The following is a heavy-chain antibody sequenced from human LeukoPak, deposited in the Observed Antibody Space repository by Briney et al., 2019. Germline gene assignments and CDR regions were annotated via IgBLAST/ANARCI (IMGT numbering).Heavy chain of an antibody. CDR1: GFTFDDYG. V-gene: IGHV3-7*01. CDR2: IKQDGSEK. D-gene: IGHD5-24*01. Sequence: GGSLRLSCAASGFTFDDYGMSWVRQAPGKGLEWVANIKQDGSEKYYVDSVKGRFTISRDNAKNSLYLQMNSLRAEDTAVYYCARVLSEMATPVDYWGQGTLVTVSS. CDR3: ARVLSEMATPVDY. J-gene: IGHJ4*02.